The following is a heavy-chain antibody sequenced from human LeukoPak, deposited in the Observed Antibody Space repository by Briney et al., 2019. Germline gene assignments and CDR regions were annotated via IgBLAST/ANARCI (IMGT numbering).Heavy chain of an antibody. V-gene: IGHV3-23*01. J-gene: IGHJ3*02. D-gene: IGHD6-19*01. CDR3: AKDARWLAPGTFDI. CDR2: ISGSGDST. CDR1: GFTFSTYA. Sequence: GGSLRLSCAASGFTFSTYAMNWVRQAPGKGLNWVSGISGSGDSTLYADSVKGRFTISRDNSKKTLYLQMNSLRADDTAVYYCAKDARWLAPGTFDIWGQGTMVTVP.